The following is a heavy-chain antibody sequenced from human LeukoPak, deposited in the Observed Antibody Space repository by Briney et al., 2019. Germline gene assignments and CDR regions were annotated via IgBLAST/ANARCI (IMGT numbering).Heavy chain of an antibody. J-gene: IGHJ4*02. CDR2: ISWNSGSI. Sequence: PGRSLRLSCAASGFTFDDYAMHWVRQAPGKGLEWVSGISWNSGSIGYADSVKGRFTISRDNSKNTLYLQMNSLRAEDTAVYYCAKDNLPTYSGSPIDYWGQGTLVTVSS. CDR3: AKDNLPTYSGSPIDY. CDR1: GFTFDDYA. D-gene: IGHD1-26*01. V-gene: IGHV3-9*01.